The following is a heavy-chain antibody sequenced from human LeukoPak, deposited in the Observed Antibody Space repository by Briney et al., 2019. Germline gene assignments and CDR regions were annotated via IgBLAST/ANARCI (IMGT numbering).Heavy chain of an antibody. Sequence: GGSLRLSCAASGFTFSGYWMTWVRQAPGKGLEWVANMKQDGSAKHYADSVKGRFSISRDNSKNSVYLQMDSLRAEDTALYYCARDNVGALDYWGHGTLVTVSS. D-gene: IGHD1-26*01. CDR3: ARDNVGALDY. CDR1: GFTFSGYW. J-gene: IGHJ4*01. CDR2: MKQDGSAK. V-gene: IGHV3-7*01.